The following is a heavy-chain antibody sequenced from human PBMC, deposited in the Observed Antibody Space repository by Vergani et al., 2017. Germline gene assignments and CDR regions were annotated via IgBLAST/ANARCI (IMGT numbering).Heavy chain of an antibody. D-gene: IGHD5/OR15-5a*01. V-gene: IGHV1-2*02. J-gene: IGHJ6*02. CDR1: GYTFTGYY. CDR2: INPNSGGT. CDR3: ARDRDSVYEYNYYYGMDV. Sequence: QVQLVQSGAEVKKPGASVKVSCKASGYTFTGYYMHWVRQAPGQGLEWMGWINPNSGGTNYAQKFQGSVTMTRDTSISTAYMELSRLRSDDPAVYYCARDRDSVYEYNYYYGMDVWGQGTTVTVSS.